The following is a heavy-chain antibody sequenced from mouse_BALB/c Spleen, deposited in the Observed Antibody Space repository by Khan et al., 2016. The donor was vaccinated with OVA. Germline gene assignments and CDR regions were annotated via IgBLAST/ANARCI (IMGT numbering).Heavy chain of an antibody. V-gene: IGHV1S81*02. CDR1: GYTFTSYY. J-gene: IGHJ3*01. CDR3: TRSGYGTCAY. D-gene: IGHD2-1*01. Sequence: QVQLQQSGAELVKPGASVKLSCKASGYTFTSYYIYWVQQRPGQGLEWIGEINPSDGATNFNEKFKSKATLTVDKSSNTAYMQLSSLTSEDSAVYYGTRSGYGTCAYWGQGTLVTVSA. CDR2: INPSDGAT.